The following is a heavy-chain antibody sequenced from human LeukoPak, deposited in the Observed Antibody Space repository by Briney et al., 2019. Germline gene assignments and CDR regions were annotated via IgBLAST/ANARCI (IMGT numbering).Heavy chain of an antibody. Sequence: GASVKVSCKASGGTFSSYAISWVRQAPGQGLEWMGRIIPILGIANYAQKFQGRVTITADKSTSTAYMELSSLRSEDTAVYCCARDPYGGNSYYWGQGTLVTVSS. J-gene: IGHJ4*02. CDR3: ARDPYGGNSYY. V-gene: IGHV1-69*04. CDR2: IIPILGIA. CDR1: GGTFSSYA. D-gene: IGHD4-23*01.